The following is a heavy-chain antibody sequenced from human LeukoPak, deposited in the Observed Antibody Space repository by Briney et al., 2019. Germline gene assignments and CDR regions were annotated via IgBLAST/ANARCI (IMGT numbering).Heavy chain of an antibody. J-gene: IGHJ6*02. CDR3: ARGRIAKIVVVHSFTYGMDV. D-gene: IGHD3-22*01. CDR1: GGSFTDYF. CDR2: INDYTGDT. V-gene: IGHV4-34*01. Sequence: SETLSLTCTVFGGSFTDYFWTWIRHSPGKGLEWIGEINDYTGDTKYNPSLNSRVSISLEKSKSQLSLELSYVTAADTAVYYCARGRIAKIVVVHSFTYGMDVWGQGTTVTVSS.